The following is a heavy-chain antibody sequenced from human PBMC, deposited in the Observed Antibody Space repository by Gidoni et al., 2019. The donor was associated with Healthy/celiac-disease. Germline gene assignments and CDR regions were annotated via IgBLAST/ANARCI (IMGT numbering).Heavy chain of an antibody. CDR2: ISSSSTYL. V-gene: IGHV3-21*01. CDR3: ARDDSLYFDY. D-gene: IGHD2-21*01. CDR1: GFAFSSYK. J-gene: IGHJ4*02. Sequence: QLVASVGGLVTPAGSLRLCCAAAGFAFSSYKMTWVRQAPGKGLEWVSSISSSSTYLYFAVSVKGRFTISRDTAKNSLYLQMISLRAEATAVYYGARDDSLYFDYWGQGTLVTVSS.